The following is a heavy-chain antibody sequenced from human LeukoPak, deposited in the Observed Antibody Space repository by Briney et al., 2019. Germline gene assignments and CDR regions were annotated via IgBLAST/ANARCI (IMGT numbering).Heavy chain of an antibody. CDR3: ARDRYYYYMDV. Sequence: GGSLRLSCVASGFTFSNFAMSWVRQAPGKGLEWVSVIYSGGSTYYADSVKGRFTISRDNSKNTLYLQMNSLRAEDTAVYYCARDRYYYYMDVWGKGTTVTVSS. CDR1: GFTFSNFA. D-gene: IGHD3-16*02. CDR2: IYSGGST. J-gene: IGHJ6*03. V-gene: IGHV3-66*02.